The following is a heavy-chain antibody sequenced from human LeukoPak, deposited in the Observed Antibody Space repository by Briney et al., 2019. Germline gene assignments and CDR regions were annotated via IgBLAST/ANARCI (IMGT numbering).Heavy chain of an antibody. CDR2: IYYSGST. D-gene: IGHD7-27*01. CDR3: ASRKLGNDY. J-gene: IGHJ4*02. CDR1: GGSISSSSYY. Sequence: SETLSLTCTVSGGSISSSSYYGGGIRQPPGKGLEWIGSIYYSGSTYYNPSLKRRVTISVDTSKNQFSLKLSSVPAADTAVYYCASRKLGNDYWGQGTLVTVSS. V-gene: IGHV4-39*07.